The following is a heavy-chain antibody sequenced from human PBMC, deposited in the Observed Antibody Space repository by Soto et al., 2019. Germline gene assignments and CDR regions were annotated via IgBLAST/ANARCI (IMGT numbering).Heavy chain of an antibody. Sequence: QITLKESGPTRVKPTQTLTLACTFSGFSLSSSGVGVGWIRQPPGKALEQLALIYWDDDKRYSPSLKSRLTITKDTSKNQVVHTMTNMDPVDTATYYCAHRAGLQGNWDGGYFDFWGQGALVTVSS. V-gene: IGHV2-5*02. D-gene: IGHD1-1*01. CDR3: AHRAGLQGNWDGGYFDF. CDR1: GFSLSSSGVG. CDR2: IYWDDDK. J-gene: IGHJ4*02.